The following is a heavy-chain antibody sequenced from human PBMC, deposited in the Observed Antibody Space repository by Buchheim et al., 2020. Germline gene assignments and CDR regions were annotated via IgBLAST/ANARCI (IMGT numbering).Heavy chain of an antibody. D-gene: IGHD1-26*01. V-gene: IGHV3-30*04. CDR2: ISYDGSNK. CDR3: ARDVIVGASNFDY. Sequence: QVQLVESGGGVVQPGRSLRLSCAASGLTFSSYAMHWVRQAPGKGLEWVAVISYDGSNKYYVDFVKGRFNISRDNSKKTLYLQMNSLRAEDTAVYYCARDVIVGASNFDYWGQGTL. CDR1: GLTFSSYA. J-gene: IGHJ4*02.